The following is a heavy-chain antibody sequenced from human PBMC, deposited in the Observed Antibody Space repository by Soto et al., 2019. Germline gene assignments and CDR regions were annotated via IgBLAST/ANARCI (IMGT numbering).Heavy chain of an antibody. J-gene: IGHJ4*02. CDR1: GGSFSGYY. D-gene: IGHD6-25*01. CDR3: ARAWASAALDY. V-gene: IGHV4-34*01. CDR2: INHSGST. Sequence: QVQLQQWGAGLLKPSETLSLTCAVYGGSFSGYYWSWIRQPPGKGLEWIGEINHSGSTNYNPSLKSRVTISVDTSKNQFSLKLSSVTAADTAVYYCARAWASAALDYWGQGTLVTVSS.